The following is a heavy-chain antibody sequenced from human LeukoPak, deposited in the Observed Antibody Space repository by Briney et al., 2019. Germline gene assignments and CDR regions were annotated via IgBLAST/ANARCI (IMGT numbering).Heavy chain of an antibody. D-gene: IGHD1-14*01. CDR1: GFTFSSYS. Sequence: PGGSLRLSCAASGFTFSSYSMNWVRQAPGKGLEWVSSISSSSSSYIYYADSVKGRFTISRDNAKNSLYLQMNSLRAEDTAVYYCAREAGPPEPFDYWGQGTLVTVSS. CDR2: ISSSSSSYI. CDR3: AREAGPPEPFDY. V-gene: IGHV3-21*01. J-gene: IGHJ4*02.